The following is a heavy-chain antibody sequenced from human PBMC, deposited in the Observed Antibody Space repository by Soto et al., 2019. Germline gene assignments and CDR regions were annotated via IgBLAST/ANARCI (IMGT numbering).Heavy chain of an antibody. V-gene: IGHV3-30*18. CDR3: AKDGPRSGDLLIFRWYFDL. Sequence: GGSRRLSWAASGSTFSRYAMHGVRQAPGKGLGWVAVISYDGSNKYYADSVKGRFTISRDNSKNTLYLQMNSLRAEDTAVYYCAKDGPRSGDLLIFRWYFDLWGRGTLVTVSS. D-gene: IGHD3-10*01. CDR1: GSTFSRYA. J-gene: IGHJ2*01. CDR2: ISYDGSNK.